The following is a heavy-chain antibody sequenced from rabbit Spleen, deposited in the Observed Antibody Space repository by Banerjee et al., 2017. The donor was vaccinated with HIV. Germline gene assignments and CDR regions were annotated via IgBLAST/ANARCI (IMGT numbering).Heavy chain of an antibody. CDR2: IDRGGST. CDR1: GFSFSPTV. J-gene: IGHJ3*01. Sequence: QEQLKESGGGLVQPGGSLKLSCTASGFSFSPTVVMCWVRQAPRKGLEWIGDIDRGGSTYYASGVKGRFTISSDNAQSTGERKRTSRTAADTATYFCARAIVPWRGRTRLDLWGPGTLVTVS. V-gene: IGHV1S8*01. CDR3: ARAIVPWRGRTRLDL. D-gene: IGHD4-1*01.